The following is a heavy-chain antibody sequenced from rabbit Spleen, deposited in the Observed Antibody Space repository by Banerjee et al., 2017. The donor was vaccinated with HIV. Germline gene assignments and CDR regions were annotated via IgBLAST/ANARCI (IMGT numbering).Heavy chain of an antibody. Sequence: QSLEESGGGLVQPEGSLTLTCKASGFSFSSDYYICWVRQAPGKGLEWIACIYGGDMHSTAYASWAKGRFTISKTSSTTVTLQMTSLTVADTATYFCARDLDAVIGWNFGWWGPGTLVTVS. D-gene: IGHD1-1*01. CDR2: IYGGDMHST. J-gene: IGHJ4*01. CDR3: ARDLDAVIGWNFGW. V-gene: IGHV1S40*01. CDR1: GFSFSSDYY.